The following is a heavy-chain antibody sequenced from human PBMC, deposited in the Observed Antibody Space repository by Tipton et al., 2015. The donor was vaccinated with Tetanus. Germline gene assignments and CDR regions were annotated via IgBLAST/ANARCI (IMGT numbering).Heavy chain of an antibody. V-gene: IGHV3-74*01. Sequence: SLRLSCAAPGFTFSTYWMHWVRQAPGKGLMWVSRINGHGTNTAYADSVKGRFTISRDNAKNLLHLQMNSLRAEDTAVYYCAAEVSAGYWGQGTLVTVSS. CDR2: INGHGTNT. D-gene: IGHD4/OR15-4a*01. J-gene: IGHJ4*02. CDR3: AAEVSAGY. CDR1: GFTFSTYW.